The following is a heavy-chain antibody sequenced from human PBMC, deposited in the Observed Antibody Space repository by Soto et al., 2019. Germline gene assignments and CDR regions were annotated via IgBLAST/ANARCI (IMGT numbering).Heavy chain of an antibody. CDR3: AKTTDGWFSAFEI. D-gene: IGHD6-19*01. CDR2: ISGSGGST. J-gene: IGHJ3*02. Sequence: PGGSLRLSCAASEFTFSSYAMSWVRQAPGKGLEWVSGISGSGGSTYYADSVKGRFTFSRDNSKKTMYLQMNSLRAEDTAVYYCAKTTDGWFSAFEIWGQGTMVTVSS. CDR1: EFTFSSYA. V-gene: IGHV3-23*01.